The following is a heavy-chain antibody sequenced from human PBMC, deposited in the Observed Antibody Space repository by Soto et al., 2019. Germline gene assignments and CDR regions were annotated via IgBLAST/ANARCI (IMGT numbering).Heavy chain of an antibody. Sequence: KSSETLSLSCAVSGGSISSGGYSWSWIRQPPGKGLEWIGYIYHSRSTYYNPSLKSRVTISVDRSKNQFSLKLSSVTAADTAVYYCARVGIAARRIRPRTENWFDPWGQGTLVTVSS. D-gene: IGHD6-6*01. V-gene: IGHV4-30-2*01. CDR1: GGSISSGGYS. CDR2: IYHSRST. J-gene: IGHJ5*02. CDR3: ARVGIAARRIRPRTENWFDP.